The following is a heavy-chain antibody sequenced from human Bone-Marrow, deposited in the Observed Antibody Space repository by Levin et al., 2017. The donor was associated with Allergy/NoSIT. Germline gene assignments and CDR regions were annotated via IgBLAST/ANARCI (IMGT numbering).Heavy chain of an antibody. Sequence: SETLSLTCTVSGGSISSYYWSWIRQPPGKGLEWIGYIYHSGSTNYNPSLKSRVTISVDTSKNQFSLKLSSVTAADTAVYYCARSVVVVAATPDKSPPDAFDIWGQGTMVTVSS. CDR1: GGSISSYY. D-gene: IGHD2-15*01. CDR2: IYHSGST. J-gene: IGHJ3*02. V-gene: IGHV4-59*08. CDR3: ARSVVVVAATPDKSPPDAFDI.